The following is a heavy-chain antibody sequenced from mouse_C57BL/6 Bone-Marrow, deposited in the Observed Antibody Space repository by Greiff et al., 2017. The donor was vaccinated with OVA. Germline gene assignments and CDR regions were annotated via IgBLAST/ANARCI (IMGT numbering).Heavy chain of an antibody. CDR1: GYTFTSYG. CDR2: IYPRSGNT. CDR3: ARRVGDVGFAY. V-gene: IGHV1-81*01. Sequence: VKLMESGAELARPGASVKLSCKASGYTFTSYGISWVKQRTGQGLEWIGEIYPRSGNTYYNEKFKGKATLTADKSSSTAYMELRSLTSEDSAVYFCARRVGDVGFAYWGQGTLVTVSA. J-gene: IGHJ3*01. D-gene: IGHD3-1*01.